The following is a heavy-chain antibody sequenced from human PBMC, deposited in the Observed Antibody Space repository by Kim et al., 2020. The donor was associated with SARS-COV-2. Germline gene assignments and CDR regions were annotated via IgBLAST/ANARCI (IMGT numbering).Heavy chain of an antibody. V-gene: IGHV5-51*01. J-gene: IGHJ3*02. Sequence: YSPSFQGQVTISADRSISTAYLQWSSLKASDTAMFYCARSRTRLYHDAFDIWGQGTMVTVSS. D-gene: IGHD2-2*01. CDR3: ARSRTRLYHDAFDI.